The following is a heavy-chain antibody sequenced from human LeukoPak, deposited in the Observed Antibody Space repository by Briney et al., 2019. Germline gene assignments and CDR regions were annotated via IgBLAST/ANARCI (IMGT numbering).Heavy chain of an antibody. CDR1: GGTFSSYA. Sequence: SVKVSCKASGGTFSSYAISWVRQAPGQGLEWMGGIIPIFGTANYAQKFQGRVTITTDESTSTAYMELSSLRSEDTAVYYCARDGGGGLTVAGQDYYYYYMDVWGKGTTVTVSS. CDR3: ARDGGGGLTVAGQDYYYYYMDV. CDR2: IIPIFGTA. D-gene: IGHD6-19*01. J-gene: IGHJ6*03. V-gene: IGHV1-69*05.